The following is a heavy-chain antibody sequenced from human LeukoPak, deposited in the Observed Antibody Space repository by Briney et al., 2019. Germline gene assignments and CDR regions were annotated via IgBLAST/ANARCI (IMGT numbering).Heavy chain of an antibody. V-gene: IGHV4-34*01. CDR3: ARAGRGTSSRALDY. J-gene: IGHJ4*02. CDR2: INDSGST. CDR1: GGSFTDYY. D-gene: IGHD1-1*01. Sequence: PSETLSLTCALSGGSFTDYYWSWIRQPPGKGLEWIGDINDSGSTNSSPSLKSRVVISLDTSKSQLSLKLSPVTAADTATYFCARAGRGTSSRALDYWGQGTLVTVSS.